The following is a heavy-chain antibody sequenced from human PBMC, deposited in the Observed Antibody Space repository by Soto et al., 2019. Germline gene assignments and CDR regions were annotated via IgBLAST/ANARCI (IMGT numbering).Heavy chain of an antibody. Sequence: GGSLRLSCIASGFRFSGYGFHWVRQAPGKGLEWVSYIRCGRSNIYYGDSVKGRFTISRDNAKDSLYLQMNSLRAEDTAVYYCAREGFWSGYYTIYYYYYTDVWGKGTTVTVSS. V-gene: IGHV3-33*01. J-gene: IGHJ6*03. CDR1: GFRFSGYG. CDR3: AREGFWSGYYTIYYYYYTDV. D-gene: IGHD3-3*01. CDR2: IRCGRSNI.